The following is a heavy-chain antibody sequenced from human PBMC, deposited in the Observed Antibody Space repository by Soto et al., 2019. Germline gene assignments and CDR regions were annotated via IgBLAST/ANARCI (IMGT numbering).Heavy chain of an antibody. D-gene: IGHD2-2*02. CDR3: ARENCSSTSCYKGYYYGMDV. Sequence: SETLSLTCAVSGGSISSSNWWSWVRQPPGKGLEWIGEIYHSGSTNYNPSLKSRVTISVDKSKNQFSLKLSSVTAADTAVYYCARENCSSTSCYKGYYYGMDVWGQGTTVTVYS. CDR2: IYHSGST. V-gene: IGHV4-4*02. CDR1: GGSISSSNW. J-gene: IGHJ6*02.